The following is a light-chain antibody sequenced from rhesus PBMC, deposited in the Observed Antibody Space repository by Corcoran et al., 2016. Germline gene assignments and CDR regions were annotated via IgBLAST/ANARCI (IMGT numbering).Light chain of an antibody. Sequence: DIQMTQSPSSLSASVGDRVTVTCRASQGINKELSWSQQKPGKAPTPLLYAPSSLQTGVASRFRGSGSGTDFTLTISSLQPEDVATCYCLQDYTTPYSFGQGTKVEIK. J-gene: IGKJ2*01. V-gene: IGKV1-94*01. CDR2: APS. CDR3: LQDYTTPYS. CDR1: QGINKE.